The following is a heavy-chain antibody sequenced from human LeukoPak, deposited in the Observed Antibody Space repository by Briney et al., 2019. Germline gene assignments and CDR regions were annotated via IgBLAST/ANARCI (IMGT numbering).Heavy chain of an antibody. CDR1: GFTFSSYA. Sequence: GGSLRLSCAASGFTFSSYAMHWVRQAPGKGLEYVSAISSNGGSTYYANSVKGRFTISRDNSKNTLYLQMGSLRAEDMAVYYCARDDSTFTIFGVVIPMGGAFDIWGQGTMVTVSS. CDR2: ISSNGGST. CDR3: ARDDSTFTIFGVVIPMGGAFDI. V-gene: IGHV3-64*01. D-gene: IGHD3-3*01. J-gene: IGHJ3*02.